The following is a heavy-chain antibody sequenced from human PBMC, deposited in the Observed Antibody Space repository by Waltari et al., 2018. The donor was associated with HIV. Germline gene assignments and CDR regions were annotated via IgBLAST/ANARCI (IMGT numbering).Heavy chain of an antibody. CDR3: AKGPTLTSPPTYFNY. V-gene: IGHV3-9*01. CDR1: GFTFYDYA. Sequence: EVHLVESGGGLVQPGRSLRLSCAASGFTFYDYAIHWVRQTPGKGLEWVSGISWNSGSIGYADSVKGRFTISRDNAKNSLFLQMNSLRPEDTAFYYCAKGPTLTSPPTYFNYWGQGTLVTVSS. CDR2: ISWNSGSI. D-gene: IGHD2-2*01. J-gene: IGHJ4*02.